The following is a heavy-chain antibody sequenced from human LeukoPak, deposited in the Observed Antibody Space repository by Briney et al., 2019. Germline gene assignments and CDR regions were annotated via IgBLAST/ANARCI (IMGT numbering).Heavy chain of an antibody. CDR2: INHSGST. CDR3: ARRATVVTHFDY. V-gene: IGHV4-34*01. Sequence: SETLSLTCAVYGGSFSGYYWSWIRQPPGKGLEWIGEINHSGSTNYNPSLKSRVTISVDTSKNQFSLKLSSVTAADTAVYYCARRATVVTHFDYWGQGTLVTVSS. CDR1: GGSFSGYY. J-gene: IGHJ4*02. D-gene: IGHD4-23*01.